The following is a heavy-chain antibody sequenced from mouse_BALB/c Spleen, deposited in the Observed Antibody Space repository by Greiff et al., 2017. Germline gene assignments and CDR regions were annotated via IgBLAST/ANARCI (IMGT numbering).Heavy chain of an antibody. J-gene: IGHJ4*01. CDR1: GYSITSGYY. CDR3: ARALITTATCPSYYAMDY. Sequence: EVKLQESGPGLVKPSQSLSLTCSVTGYSITSGYYWNWIRQFPGNKLEWMGYISYDGSNNYNPSLNNRISITRDTSKNQFFLKLNSVTTEDTATYYCARALITTATCPSYYAMDYWGQGTSVTVSS. CDR2: ISYDGSN. D-gene: IGHD1-2*01. V-gene: IGHV3-6*02.